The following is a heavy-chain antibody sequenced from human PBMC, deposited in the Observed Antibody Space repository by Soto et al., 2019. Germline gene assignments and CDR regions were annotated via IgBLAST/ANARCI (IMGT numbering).Heavy chain of an antibody. V-gene: IGHV1-18*01. CDR2: ISAYNGNT. CDR1: GYTFTSYG. J-gene: IGHJ6*02. CDR3: ARVIAAAALHGLYGMDV. Sequence: ASVKVSCKASGYTFTSYGISWVRQAPGQGLEWMGWISAYNGNTNYAQKLQGRVTMTTDTSTSTAYMELRSLRSDDTAVYYCARVIAAAALHGLYGMDVWGQGTTVTVSS. D-gene: IGHD6-13*01.